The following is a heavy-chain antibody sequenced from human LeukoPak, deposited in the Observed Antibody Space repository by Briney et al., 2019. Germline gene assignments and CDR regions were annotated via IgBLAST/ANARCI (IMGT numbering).Heavy chain of an antibody. J-gene: IGHJ4*02. V-gene: IGHV3-23*01. Sequence: GGSLRLSCAASGFTFSTYAITWVRQGPGKGLEWVSAIRPDGDRTYYANSVRGRLTISRDNSKDTVYLQINGLRVEDTAVYYCAREQSGTRGWYTVDYWGQGTLVTVSS. CDR3: AREQSGTRGWYTVDY. CDR2: IRPDGDRT. CDR1: GFTFSTYA. D-gene: IGHD6-19*01.